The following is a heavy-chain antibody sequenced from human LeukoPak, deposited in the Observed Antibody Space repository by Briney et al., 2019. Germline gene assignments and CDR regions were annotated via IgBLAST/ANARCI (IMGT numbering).Heavy chain of an antibody. CDR1: GFTFSSYW. CDR3: ASVVVTATPTPNY. V-gene: IGHV3-7*01. D-gene: IGHD2-21*02. Sequence: GGSLRLSCAASGFTFSSYWMSWVRQAPGKGLEWVANIKQDGSEKYYVDSVKGRFTISRDNAKNSLYLQMNSLRAEDTAVYYCASVVVTATPTPNYWGQGTLVTVSS. CDR2: IKQDGSEK. J-gene: IGHJ4*02.